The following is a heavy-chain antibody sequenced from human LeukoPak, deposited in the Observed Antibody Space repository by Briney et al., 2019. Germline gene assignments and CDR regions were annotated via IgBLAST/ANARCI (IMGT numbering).Heavy chain of an antibody. J-gene: IGHJ4*02. CDR2: INHSGST. CDR3: ARSTVTTGTDY. CDR1: GGSFSGYY. Sequence: PSETLSLTCAVYGGSFSGYYWSWIRQPPGKGLEWIGEINHSGSTNYNPSLKSRVTISVDTSKNQFSLKLSSVTAADTAVYYCARSTVTTGTDYWGQGTLVTVSS. V-gene: IGHV4-34*01. D-gene: IGHD4-17*01.